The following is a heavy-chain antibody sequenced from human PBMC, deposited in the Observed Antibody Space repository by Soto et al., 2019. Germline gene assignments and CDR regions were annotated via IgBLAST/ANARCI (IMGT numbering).Heavy chain of an antibody. CDR1: GYSFTDYH. CDR2: INPKSGGT. V-gene: IGHV1-2*04. CDR3: ARGDTTDCSNGVCSFFYNHDMDV. D-gene: IGHD2-8*01. J-gene: IGHJ6*02. Sequence: ASVKVSCKASGYSFTDYHIHWVRQAPGQGLEWLGRINPKSGGTSTAQKFQGWVTMTTDTSISTASMELTRLTSDDTAIYYCARGDTTDCSNGVCSFFYNHDMDVWGQGTTVTVSS.